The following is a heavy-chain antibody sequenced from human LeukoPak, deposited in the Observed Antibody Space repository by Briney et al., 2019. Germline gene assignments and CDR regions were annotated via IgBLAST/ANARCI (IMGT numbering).Heavy chain of an antibody. CDR3: TRGSYGDYEY. Sequence: AGSLRLSCSASRFTFSSYTMNWVRQAPGKGLEWVSSIDPSSTYIYYADSVKGRFTISRDNAQNSLYLQMNSLRAEDTAVYYCTRGSYGDYEYWGQGTLVTVSS. V-gene: IGHV3-21*01. CDR1: RFTFSSYT. D-gene: IGHD4-17*01. CDR2: IDPSSTYI. J-gene: IGHJ4*02.